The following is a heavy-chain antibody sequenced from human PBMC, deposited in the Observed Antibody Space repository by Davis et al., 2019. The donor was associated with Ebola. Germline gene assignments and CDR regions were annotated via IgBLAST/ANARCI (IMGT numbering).Heavy chain of an antibody. CDR1: GGSFSSYY. CDR2: IYYSGST. V-gene: IGHV4-59*12. CDR3: ARECSDGVHWWFDP. J-gene: IGHJ5*02. Sequence: MPSETLSLTCAVYGGSFSSYYWSWIRQPPGKGLEWIGYIYYSGSTNYNPSLKSRVTISVDTSKNQFSLKLSSVTAADTAVYYCARECSDGVHWWFDPWGQGTRITVSS. D-gene: IGHD2-15*01.